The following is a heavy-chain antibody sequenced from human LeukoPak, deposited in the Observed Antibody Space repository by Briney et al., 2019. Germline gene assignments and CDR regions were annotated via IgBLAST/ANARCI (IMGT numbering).Heavy chain of an antibody. D-gene: IGHD5-18*01. Sequence: PGGSLRLSCAASGFTFSSYAMSWVRQAPGKGLEWVSAIRDTGGSTYYADSVKGRFTIYRDNSKNTMYLQMNSLRAEDTAVYYCAKAGDRSYGDHNWFDPWGQGTLVTVSS. V-gene: IGHV3-23*01. CDR2: IRDTGGST. CDR3: AKAGDRSYGDHNWFDP. CDR1: GFTFSSYA. J-gene: IGHJ5*02.